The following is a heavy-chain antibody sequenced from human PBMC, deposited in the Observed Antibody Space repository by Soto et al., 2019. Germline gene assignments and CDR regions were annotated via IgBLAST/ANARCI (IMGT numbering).Heavy chain of an antibody. Sequence: QVQLVQSGAEVKKPGASVKVSCKASGYTFTSYDINWVRQATGQGLEWMGWMNPNSGNTGYAQKFQGRVNMTRNTSISTAYMELSSLRSEDTAVYYCARGFEGSMITFGGVIVHQYYFDYWGQGTLVSVSS. J-gene: IGHJ4*02. CDR1: GYTFTSYD. CDR3: ARGFEGSMITFGGVIVHQYYFDY. D-gene: IGHD3-16*02. V-gene: IGHV1-8*01. CDR2: MNPNSGNT.